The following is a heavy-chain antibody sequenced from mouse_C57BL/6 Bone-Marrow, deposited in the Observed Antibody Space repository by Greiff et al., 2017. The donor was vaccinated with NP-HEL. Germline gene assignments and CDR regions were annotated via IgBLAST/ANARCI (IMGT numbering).Heavy chain of an antibody. CDR1: GFNIKDDY. D-gene: IGHD3-2*02. V-gene: IGHV14-4*01. CDR3: TTPQLRLRSYYFDY. J-gene: IGHJ2*01. CDR2: IDPENGDT. Sequence: VQLKESGAELVRPGASVKLSCTASGFNIKDDYMHWVKQRPEQGLEWIGWIDPENGDTEYASKFQGKATITADTSSNTAYLQLSSLTSEDTAVYYCTTPQLRLRSYYFDYWGQGTTLTVSS.